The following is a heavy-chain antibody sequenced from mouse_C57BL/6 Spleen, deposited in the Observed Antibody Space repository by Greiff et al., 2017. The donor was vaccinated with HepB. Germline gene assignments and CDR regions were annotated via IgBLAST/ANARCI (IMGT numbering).Heavy chain of an antibody. V-gene: IGHV5-12*01. D-gene: IGHD1-1*02. J-gene: IGHJ1*03. CDR3: ARRVGNYWYFDV. Sequence: EVKLMESGGGLVQPGGSLKLSCAASGFTFSDYYMYWVRQTPEKRLEWVAYISNGGGSTYYPDTVKGRFTISRDNAKNTLYLQMSRLKSEDTAMYYCARRVGNYWYFDVWGTGTTVTVSS. CDR2: ISNGGGST. CDR1: GFTFSDYY.